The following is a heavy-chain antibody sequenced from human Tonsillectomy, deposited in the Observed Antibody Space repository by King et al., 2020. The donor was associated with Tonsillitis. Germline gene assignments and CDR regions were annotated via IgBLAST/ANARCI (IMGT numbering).Heavy chain of an antibody. CDR2: IRYDGINK. CDR1: GFTFSSYG. V-gene: IGHV3-30*02. J-gene: IGHJ4*02. Sequence: VQLVESGGGVVQPGGSLRLSCAASGFTFSSYGMHWVRQAPGKGLEWVAFIRYDGINKYYADSVKGRFTISRDSSKNTLYLQMNSLRAADTAVYYCAKVGWTYKEYSGGCFDDGGRGPLVTVSS. CDR3: AKVGWTYKEYSGGCFDD. D-gene: IGHD1-26*01.